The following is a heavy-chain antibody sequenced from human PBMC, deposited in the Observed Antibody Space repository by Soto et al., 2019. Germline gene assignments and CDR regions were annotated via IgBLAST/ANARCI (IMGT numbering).Heavy chain of an antibody. J-gene: IGHJ4*02. D-gene: IGHD1-7*01. V-gene: IGHV1-18*01. CDR2: ISAYNGNT. CDR3: AGAEELELPDFDD. Sequence: ASVKVSCKASGYTFTSYGISWVRQAPGQGLEWMGWISAYNGNTNYAQKLQGRVTMTTDTPTSTAYMELSRLRSDDTAVYYCAGAEELELPDFDDWGQGTLVTVSS. CDR1: GYTFTSYG.